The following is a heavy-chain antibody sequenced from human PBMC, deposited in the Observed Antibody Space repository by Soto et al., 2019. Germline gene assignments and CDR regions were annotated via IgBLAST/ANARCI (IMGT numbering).Heavy chain of an antibody. V-gene: IGHV3-48*01. CDR2: ISIGGRTI. CDR1: GFTFRNYN. CDR3: VRDQLYCYDISGRPVNGFAI. D-gene: IGHD3-22*01. J-gene: IGHJ3*02. Sequence: PGGSLRLSCAASGFTFRNYNMNWVRQVPGKGLEWVSHISIGGRTIDYAESVKGRFTISRDDAENSLYLHMNSLGAEDTALYYWVRDQLYCYDISGRPVNGFAIWGQGTMVTVSS.